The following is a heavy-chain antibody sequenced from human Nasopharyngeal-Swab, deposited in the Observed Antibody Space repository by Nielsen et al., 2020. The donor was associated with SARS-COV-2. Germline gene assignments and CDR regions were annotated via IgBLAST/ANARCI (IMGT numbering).Heavy chain of an antibody. D-gene: IGHD3-9*01. J-gene: IGHJ4*02. V-gene: IGHV4-34*01. CDR1: GGFFRGFY. CDR2: TNDSGST. CDR3: ARGLRKVPIFPASQYYFDY. Sequence: SETLSLTCAVYGGFFRGFYWSWIRQPPGKGLEWIGETNDSGSTNYNPSLTSRVTMSVDTSKSQFSLKLNSVTAADTAVYYCARGLRKVPIFPASQYYFDYWGQGTLVTVSS.